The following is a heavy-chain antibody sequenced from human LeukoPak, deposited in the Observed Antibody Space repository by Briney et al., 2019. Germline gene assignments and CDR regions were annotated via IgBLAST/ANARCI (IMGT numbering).Heavy chain of an antibody. CDR1: GFTFSSYW. Sequence: GGSLRLSCAASGFTFSSYWMTWVRQAPGKGLEWVANIKQDASERYYVDSVKGRFTISRDNAKNSLYLQMNSLRAEDRAVYYCATPTAGTWHFDYWGQGTLVTVSS. V-gene: IGHV3-7*01. J-gene: IGHJ4*02. D-gene: IGHD1-1*01. CDR3: ATPTAGTWHFDY. CDR2: IKQDASER.